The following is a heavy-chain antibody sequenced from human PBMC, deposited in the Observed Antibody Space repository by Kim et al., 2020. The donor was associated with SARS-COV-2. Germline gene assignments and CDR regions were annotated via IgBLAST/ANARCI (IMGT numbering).Heavy chain of an antibody. D-gene: IGHD3-10*01. CDR3: TRDLRITMVRGVIIPDAFDI. J-gene: IGHJ3*02. CDR1: GFTFGDYA. CDR2: IRSKAYGGTT. Sequence: GGSLRLSCTASGFTFGDYAMSWFRQAPGKGLEWVGFIRSKAYGGTTEYAASVKGRFTISRDDSKSIAYLQMNSLKTEDTAVYYCTRDLRITMVRGVIIPDAFDIWGQGTMVTVSS. V-gene: IGHV3-49*03.